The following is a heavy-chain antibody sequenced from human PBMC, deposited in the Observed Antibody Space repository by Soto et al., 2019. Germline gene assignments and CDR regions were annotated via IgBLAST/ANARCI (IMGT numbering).Heavy chain of an antibody. D-gene: IGHD5-18*01. V-gene: IGHV1-18*04. CDR2: ISAYNGNT. CDR1: GYTFTSYG. J-gene: IGHJ4*02. Sequence: ASVKVSCKASGYTFTSYGISWVRQAPGQGLEWMGWISAYNGNTNYAQKLQGRVTMTTDTSTSTAYMELRSLRSGDTAVYYCARDWNDVDTAMVKDYWGQGTLVTVSS. CDR3: ARDWNDVDTAMVKDY.